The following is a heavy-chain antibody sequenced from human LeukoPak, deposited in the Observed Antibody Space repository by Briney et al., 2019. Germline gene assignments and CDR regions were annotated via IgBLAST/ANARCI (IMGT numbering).Heavy chain of an antibody. J-gene: IGHJ6*03. V-gene: IGHV4-38-2*02. CDR2: MSYSGST. D-gene: IGHD1-14*01. CDR3: ARLPEFHAGLSYYYMDV. Sequence: SETLSLTCTVSGYSISSGYYGGWIRQPPGKGLEWIGSMSYSGSTYYNPSLKSRVTIFVDTSKNQFSLNLRSLTAADTAVYYCARLPEFHAGLSYYYMDVWGKGTTVTVSS. CDR1: GYSISSGYY.